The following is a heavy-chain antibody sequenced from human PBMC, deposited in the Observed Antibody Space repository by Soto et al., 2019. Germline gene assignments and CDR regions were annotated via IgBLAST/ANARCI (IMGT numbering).Heavy chain of an antibody. D-gene: IGHD3-3*01. Sequence: QVQLVQSGAEEKKPGASVKVSCKASGYTFTSYAMHWVRQAPGQRLEWMGWINAGNGNTKYSQKFQGRVTITRDTSGSTAYRGLGSLRPEDTVVYYWARSFGVVTPLDSWGQGPLVTVSS. V-gene: IGHV1-3*05. J-gene: IGHJ4*02. CDR2: INAGNGNT. CDR3: ARSFGVVTPLDS. CDR1: GYTFTSYA.